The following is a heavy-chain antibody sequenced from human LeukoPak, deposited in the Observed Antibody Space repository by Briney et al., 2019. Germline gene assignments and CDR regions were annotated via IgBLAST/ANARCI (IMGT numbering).Heavy chain of an antibody. D-gene: IGHD3-9*01. CDR1: GFTFSNYW. CDR3: ARAGPYDILTGNYGMDV. V-gene: IGHV3-7*01. J-gene: IGHJ6*02. CDR2: IKEDGSAQ. Sequence: PGGSLRLSCVASGFTFSNYWMTWVRRAPGKGLEWVASIKEDGSAQYYVDSLRGRFTISRDNARNSLFLQMDSLRAEDTAVYYCARAGPYDILTGNYGMDVWGQGTTVTVSS.